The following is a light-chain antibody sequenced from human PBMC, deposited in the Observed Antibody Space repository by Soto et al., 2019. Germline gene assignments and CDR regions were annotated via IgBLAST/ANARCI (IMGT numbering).Light chain of an antibody. CDR1: QSVSSN. V-gene: IGKV3-15*01. CDR3: QQYNNWPRT. CDR2: GAS. Sequence: ETVMTQSPATLSVSPGERATLSCRASQSVSSNLSWYQQKPGQAPRLLIYGASTRATGIPARFSGSGSGTEFTLTISSLQSEDFAVYYCQQYNNWPRTFGQGTRWIS. J-gene: IGKJ1*01.